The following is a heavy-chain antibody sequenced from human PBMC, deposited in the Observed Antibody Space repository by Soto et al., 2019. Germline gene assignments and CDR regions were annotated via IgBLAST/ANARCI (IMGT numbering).Heavy chain of an antibody. D-gene: IGHD6-6*01. CDR2: ISYDGSNK. J-gene: IGHJ4*02. CDR1: GFTFSSYA. V-gene: IGHV3-30-3*01. CDR3: ARGKIGGIAARSHPFDY. Sequence: GGSLRLSCAASGFTFSSYAMHWVRQAPGKGLEWVAVISYDGSNKYYADSVKGRFTISRDNSKNTLYLQMNSLRAEDTAVYYCARGKIGGIAARSHPFDYWGQGTLVTVSS.